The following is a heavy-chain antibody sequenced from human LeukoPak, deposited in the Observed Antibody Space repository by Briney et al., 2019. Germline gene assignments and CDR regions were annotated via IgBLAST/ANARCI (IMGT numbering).Heavy chain of an antibody. D-gene: IGHD5-12*01. CDR3: ARDASGYGYCFDF. CDR2: IYYSGRT. Sequence: SETLSLTCTVSGGSISSGDYYWSWVRQPPGKGLEWIGYIYYSGRTYYSPSLKSRVTISMDTSKNQFSLKLSSVTAADTAVYYCARDASGYGYCFDFWGQGTLVTVSS. V-gene: IGHV4-30-4*01. J-gene: IGHJ4*02. CDR1: GGSISSGDYY.